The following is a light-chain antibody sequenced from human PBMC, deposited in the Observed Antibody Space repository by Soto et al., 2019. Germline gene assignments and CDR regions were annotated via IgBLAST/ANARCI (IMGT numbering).Light chain of an antibody. CDR3: QQYAASPLT. CDR2: AAS. CDR1: QSVHNSY. V-gene: IGKV3-20*01. J-gene: IGKJ4*01. Sequence: EIVLTQSPGTLSLSPGERATLSCRACQSVHNSYLAWYQQKPGQSPRFLIYAASSRATGIPDRFSGSGSGTDFTLTISRLEPEDFAVYYCQQYAASPLTFGGGTKVEI.